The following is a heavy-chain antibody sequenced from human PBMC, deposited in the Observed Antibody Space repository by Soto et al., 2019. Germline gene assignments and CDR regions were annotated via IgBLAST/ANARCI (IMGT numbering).Heavy chain of an antibody. CDR3: ARDRCSGGSCYHRDRYYYYGMDV. V-gene: IGHV1-69*13. CDR1: GGTFSSYA. D-gene: IGHD2-15*01. CDR2: IIPIFGTA. Sequence: SVKVSCKASGGTFSSYAISWVRQAPGQGLEWMGGIIPIFGTANYAQKFQGRVTITADESTSTAYMELSSLRSEDTAVYYCARDRCSGGSCYHRDRYYYYGMDVWGQGTTVTVSS. J-gene: IGHJ6*02.